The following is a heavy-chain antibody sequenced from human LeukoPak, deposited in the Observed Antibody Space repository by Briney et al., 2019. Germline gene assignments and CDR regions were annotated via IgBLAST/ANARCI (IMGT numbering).Heavy chain of an antibody. J-gene: IGHJ5*02. CDR2: ISPTGGST. Sequence: ASVKVSCKAFGYTFTNNWMHWVRQAPGQGPEWMGLISPTGGSTAYAQKFQGRVTLTRDMSTSTDYLELSSLRSEDTAVYYCARDYGDYGNWFDPWGQGTLVTVSS. V-gene: IGHV1-46*01. CDR1: GYTFTNNW. D-gene: IGHD4-17*01. CDR3: ARDYGDYGNWFDP.